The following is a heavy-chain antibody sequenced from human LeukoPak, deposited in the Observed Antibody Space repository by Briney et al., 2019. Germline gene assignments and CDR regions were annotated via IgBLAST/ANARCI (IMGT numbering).Heavy chain of an antibody. D-gene: IGHD6-13*01. CDR1: GFTVSGNY. J-gene: IGHJ4*02. V-gene: IGHV3-66*01. CDR3: ARDPIAAAGSDY. CDR2: IYSGGST. Sequence: GGSLRLSCAASGFTVSGNYMSWVRQAPGKGLEWVSVIYSGGSTYYADSVKGRFTISRDNSKNTLYLQMNSLRAEDTAVYYCARDPIAAAGSDYWGQGTLVTVSS.